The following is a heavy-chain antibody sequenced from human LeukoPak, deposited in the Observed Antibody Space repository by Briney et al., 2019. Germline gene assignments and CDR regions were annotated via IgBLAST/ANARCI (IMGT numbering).Heavy chain of an antibody. D-gene: IGHD6-19*01. J-gene: IGHJ4*02. CDR1: GYSFTSYW. CDR3: ARHRRSGSSGWYAPFDY. Sequence: GESLKISCKGSGYSFTSYWIGWVRQMPGKGLEWMGIIYPGDSDTRYSPSFQGQVTISADKSISTAYLQWSSLKASDTAMCYCARHRRSGSSGWYAPFDYWGQGTLVTVSS. V-gene: IGHV5-51*01. CDR2: IYPGDSDT.